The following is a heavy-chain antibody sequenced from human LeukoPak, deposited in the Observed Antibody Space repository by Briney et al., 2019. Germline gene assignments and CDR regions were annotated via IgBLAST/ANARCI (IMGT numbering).Heavy chain of an antibody. CDR2: ISSSGSTI. CDR1: GFTFSSYE. D-gene: IGHD5-18*01. CDR3: ARASRGYSYGYNY. J-gene: IGHJ4*02. V-gene: IGHV3-48*03. Sequence: GGSLRLSCAASGFTFSSYEMNWVRQAPGKGLEWVSYISSSGSTIYYADSVKGRFTISRDNAKNSLYLQMNSLRAEGTAVYYCARASRGYSYGYNYWGQGTLVTVSS.